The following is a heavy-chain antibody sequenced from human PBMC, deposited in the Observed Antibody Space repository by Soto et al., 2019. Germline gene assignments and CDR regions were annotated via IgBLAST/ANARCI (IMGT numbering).Heavy chain of an antibody. Sequence: QVQLVQSGAEVMKPGASVKVSCKASGDTSTSHYIHWVRQAPGQGPEWMGRIHPSGGGTTYAHDFQGRLAMTRDTSASTVYMDLSSLTSEDTAVYYCSSRVKGDFDVWGQGTTVIVS. V-gene: IGHV1-46*03. CDR1: GDTSTSHY. J-gene: IGHJ6*01. CDR2: IHPSGGGT. CDR3: SSRVKGDFDV. D-gene: IGHD3-3*01.